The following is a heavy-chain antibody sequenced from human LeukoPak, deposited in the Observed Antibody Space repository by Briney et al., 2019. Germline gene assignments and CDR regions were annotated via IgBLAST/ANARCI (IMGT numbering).Heavy chain of an antibody. CDR2: INTESTST. CDR3: ARDYDRYYMDV. D-gene: IGHD3-3*01. Sequence: PGGSLRLSCAASGFTFDDYGMSWVRQAPGKGLEWVSRINTESTSTSYADSVKGRFTISRDNAKNTLYLQMNSLRPEDTAVYYCARDYDRYYMDVWGKGTTVTVSS. CDR1: GFTFDDYG. V-gene: IGHV3-74*01. J-gene: IGHJ6*03.